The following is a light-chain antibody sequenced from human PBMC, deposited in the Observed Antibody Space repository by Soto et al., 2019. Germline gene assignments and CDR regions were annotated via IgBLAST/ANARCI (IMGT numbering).Light chain of an antibody. CDR2: DAS. V-gene: IGKV1-33*01. CDR3: QRYDSLPPT. J-gene: IGKJ5*01. Sequence: DIQMTQSPSSLSASVGDRVTITCQASRDIGKYLNWFQEKPGKAPKLLIYDASNLQTGVPSRFSGSGSGTYFTFTISSLQPEDFATYYCQRYDSLPPTFGQGTRLEIK. CDR1: RDIGKY.